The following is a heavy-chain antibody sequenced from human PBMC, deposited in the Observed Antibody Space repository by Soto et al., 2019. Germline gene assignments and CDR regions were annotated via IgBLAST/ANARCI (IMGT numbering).Heavy chain of an antibody. CDR2: INAGNGKT. V-gene: IGHV1-3*01. Sequence: GASVKVSCKASGYTFTSYAMHWVRQAPGQRLEWMGWINAGNGKTKYSQKFQGRVTITRDTSASTAYMELSSLRSEDTAVYYCARSEEWLLSNYPDYWGQGTLVTVSS. CDR1: GYTFTSYA. D-gene: IGHD3-3*01. J-gene: IGHJ4*02. CDR3: ARSEEWLLSNYPDY.